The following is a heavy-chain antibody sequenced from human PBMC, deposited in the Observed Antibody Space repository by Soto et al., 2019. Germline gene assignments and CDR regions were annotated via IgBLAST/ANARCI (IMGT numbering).Heavy chain of an antibody. V-gene: IGHV3-23*01. CDR3: AKSFPALMDV. CDR1: TFTFSSYA. J-gene: IGHJ6*02. Sequence: EVQLLESGGDLVQPGGSLRLSCAVSTFTFSSYAMSWVRQAPGKGLEWVSGISGSGGSTYYADSVKGRFTISRDNSRNTLYLQMNSLRAEDTAVYYCAKSFPALMDVWGQGTTVTVSS. CDR2: ISGSGGST.